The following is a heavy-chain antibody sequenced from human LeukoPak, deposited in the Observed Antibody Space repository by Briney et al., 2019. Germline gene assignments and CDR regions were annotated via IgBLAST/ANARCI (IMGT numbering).Heavy chain of an antibody. CDR2: TRYSGTT. V-gene: IGHV4-59*11. CDR3: ARDPGDGYNSFDS. D-gene: IGHD5-24*01. CDR1: GASINSHF. Sequence: SETLSLTCTVSGASINSHFWSWIRQPPEKGLGWIAYTRYSGTTNYNPSLKGRVTISVDTSKNQFSLNLNSLTAADTAVYYCARDPGDGYNSFDSWGQGTLVTVSS. J-gene: IGHJ4*02.